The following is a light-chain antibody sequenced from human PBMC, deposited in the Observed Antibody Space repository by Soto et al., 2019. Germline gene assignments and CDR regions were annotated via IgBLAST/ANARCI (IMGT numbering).Light chain of an antibody. CDR1: SSDVGGYNY. CDR3: SSYTSSGTRV. CDR2: EVS. Sequence: QSVLTQPASVSGSPGQSITISCTGTSSDVGGYNYVSWYQQHPGKAPKLMIYEVSNRPSGVSNRFSGSKSGNTASLTISGLQAEDEADYYCSSYTSSGTRVFGGGTQLTV. J-gene: IGLJ3*02. V-gene: IGLV2-14*01.